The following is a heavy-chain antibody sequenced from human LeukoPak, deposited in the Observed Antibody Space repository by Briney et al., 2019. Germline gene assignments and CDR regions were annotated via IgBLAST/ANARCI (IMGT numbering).Heavy chain of an antibody. CDR2: ISTTGGST. V-gene: IGHV3-23*01. CDR3: AKDWTTVVTPKGYYFDS. D-gene: IGHD4-23*01. Sequence: PGGSLRLSCAASGFSFNNCAMSWVRQAPGKGLEWVSAISTTGGSTYYADSVRGRFTVSRDNSKNTLSLQMDSLRVEDTALYYCAKDWTTVVTPKGYYFDSWGQGTLLTVSS. CDR1: GFSFNNCA. J-gene: IGHJ4*02.